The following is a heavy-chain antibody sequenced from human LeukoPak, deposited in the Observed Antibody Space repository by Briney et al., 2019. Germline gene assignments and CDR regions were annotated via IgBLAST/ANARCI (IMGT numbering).Heavy chain of an antibody. CDR1: GYTFIRFW. Sequence: PGESLKISCKGSGYTFIRFWIGWVRQLPGKGLEWMGIIYPGDSETRYSPSFQGQVTISVDKSISTAYLQWSSLKASDTAVYYCATGGIYSSNFDYWGQGTLVTVSS. V-gene: IGHV5-51*01. J-gene: IGHJ4*02. CDR2: IYPGDSET. CDR3: ATGGIYSSNFDY. D-gene: IGHD5-18*01.